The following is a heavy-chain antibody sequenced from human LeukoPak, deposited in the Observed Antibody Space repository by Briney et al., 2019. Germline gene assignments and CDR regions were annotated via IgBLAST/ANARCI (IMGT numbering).Heavy chain of an antibody. J-gene: IGHJ3*02. D-gene: IGHD1-26*01. CDR3: AKGGVGATWGAFDI. Sequence: PGGSLRLSCAASGFIFSNYAMSWVRQAPGKGLEGVSAISGSGDSTYYADSVKGRFTFSRDNSKSTLYLQMNSLRAEDTAVYYCAKGGVGATWGAFDIWGQGTMVTVSS. V-gene: IGHV3-23*01. CDR2: ISGSGDST. CDR1: GFIFSNYA.